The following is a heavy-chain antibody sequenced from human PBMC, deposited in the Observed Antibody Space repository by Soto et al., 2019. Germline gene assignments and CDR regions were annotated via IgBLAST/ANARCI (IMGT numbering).Heavy chain of an antibody. CDR1: GYSISSGYY. CDR2: VYHSGST. CDR3: ARAHISSEGYYFDY. J-gene: IGHJ4*02. D-gene: IGHD6-6*01. V-gene: IGHV4-38-2*01. Sequence: SETLSLTCGVSGYSISSGYYWGWIRQPPGKGLEWIGSVYHSGSTYYNPPLESRVTISVDTSKNQFSLKLSSVTAADTAVYYCARAHISSEGYYFDYWGQGTLVTVSS.